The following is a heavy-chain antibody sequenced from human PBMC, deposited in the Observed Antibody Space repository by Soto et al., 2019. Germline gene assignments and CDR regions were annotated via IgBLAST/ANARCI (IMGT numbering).Heavy chain of an antibody. D-gene: IGHD5-12*01. CDR1: GGSISSYY. V-gene: IGHV4-59*01. Sequence: QVQLQESGPGLVKPSETLSLMCTVSGGSISSYYWSWIRQPPGKGLEWIGYIYYSGSTNYNPSLKRRVTISVDTSKNQFSLKLSSVTAADTAVYYCARERRDGYEHYFDYWGQGTLVTVSS. J-gene: IGHJ4*02. CDR2: IYYSGST. CDR3: ARERRDGYEHYFDY.